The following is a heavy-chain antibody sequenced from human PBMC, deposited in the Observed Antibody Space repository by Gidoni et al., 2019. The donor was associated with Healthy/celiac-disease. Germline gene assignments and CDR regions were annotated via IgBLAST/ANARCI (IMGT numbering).Heavy chain of an antibody. D-gene: IGHD3-3*01. CDR2: INHSGST. CDR1: GGSFRGYY. Sequence: QVQLQQCGPGRCKPSETLALTCAVYGGSFRGYYWLWIRQPPGKGLDGIGEINHSGSTNYNPARKSPVTISRDTSKNQLSLKVCSVTAADTAVYYCARKVPGFWSGYYSPSDYYYYMDVWGKGTTVTVSS. CDR3: ARKVPGFWSGYYSPSDYYYYMDV. V-gene: IGHV4-34*01. J-gene: IGHJ6*03.